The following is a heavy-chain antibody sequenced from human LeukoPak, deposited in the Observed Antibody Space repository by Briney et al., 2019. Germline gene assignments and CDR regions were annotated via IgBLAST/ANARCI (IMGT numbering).Heavy chain of an antibody. CDR3: AKDRIAVAGSLDY. CDR2: ISYDGSNK. J-gene: IGHJ4*02. CDR1: GFTFSSYG. V-gene: IGHV3-30*18. D-gene: IGHD6-19*01. Sequence: PGGSLRLSCAAPGFTFSSYGMHWVRQAPGKGLEWVAVISYDGSNKYYADSVKGRFTISRDNSKNTLYLQMNSLRAEDTAVYYCAKDRIAVAGSLDYWGQGTLVTVSS.